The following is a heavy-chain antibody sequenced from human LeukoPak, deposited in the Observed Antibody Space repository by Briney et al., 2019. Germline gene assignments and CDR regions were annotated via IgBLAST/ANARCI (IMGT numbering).Heavy chain of an antibody. V-gene: IGHV3-64*01. D-gene: IGHD3-22*01. Sequence: GGSLRLSCAASGFTFSSYAMHWVRQAPGKGLEYVSAISSNGGSTYYANSVKGRFTISRDNSKNTLYLQMGSLRAEDTAVYYCAKDGGGYDTSGYYYGDYWGQGTLVTVSS. CDR1: GFTFSSYA. CDR3: AKDGGGYDTSGYYYGDY. J-gene: IGHJ4*02. CDR2: ISSNGGST.